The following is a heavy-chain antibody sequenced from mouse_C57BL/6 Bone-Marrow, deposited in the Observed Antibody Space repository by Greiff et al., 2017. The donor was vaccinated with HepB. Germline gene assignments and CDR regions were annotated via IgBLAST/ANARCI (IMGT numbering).Heavy chain of an antibody. CDR2: IYPGDGDT. J-gene: IGHJ3*01. V-gene: IGHV1-82*01. CDR3: AREGGSSLFAY. CDR1: GYAFSSSW. D-gene: IGHD1-1*01. Sequence: QVQLQQSGPELVKPGASVKISCKASGYAFSSSWMNWVKQRPGKGLEWIGRIYPGDGDTNYNGKFKGKATLTADKSSSTAYMQLSSLTSEDSAVYFWAREGGSSLFAYWGQGTLVTVSA.